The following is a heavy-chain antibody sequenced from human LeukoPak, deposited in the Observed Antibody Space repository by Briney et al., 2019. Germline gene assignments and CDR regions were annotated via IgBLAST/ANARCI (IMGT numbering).Heavy chain of an antibody. D-gene: IGHD6-13*01. V-gene: IGHV7-4-1*02. CDR1: GYTFTSYA. CDR2: INTNTGNP. CDR3: ARDQSSSWSHYYYMDV. Sequence: ASVKVSCKASGYTFTSYAMNWVRQAPGQGLEWMGWINTNTGNPRYAQGFTGRFAFSLDTSVSTAYLQISSLKAEDTAVYYCARDQSSSWSHYYYMDVWGKGTTVTVSS. J-gene: IGHJ6*03.